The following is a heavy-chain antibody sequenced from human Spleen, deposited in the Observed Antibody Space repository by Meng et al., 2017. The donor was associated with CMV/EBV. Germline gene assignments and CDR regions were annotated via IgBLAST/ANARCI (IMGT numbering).Heavy chain of an antibody. CDR1: GGSISSYY. D-gene: IGHD3-3*01. CDR2: IYYSGST. J-gene: IGHJ4*02. Sequence: GSLRLSCTVSGGSISSYYWSWIRQPPGKGLEWIGYIYYSGSTNYNPSLKSRVTISVDTSKNQFSLKLSSVTAADTAVYYCARSGVYDFWSGYPNYWGQGTLVTVSS. V-gene: IGHV4-59*01. CDR3: ARSGVYDFWSGYPNY.